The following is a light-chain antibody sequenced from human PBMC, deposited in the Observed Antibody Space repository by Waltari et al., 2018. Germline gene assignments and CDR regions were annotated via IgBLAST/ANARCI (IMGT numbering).Light chain of an antibody. J-gene: IGKJ2*01. CDR1: QSISSY. V-gene: IGKV1-39*01. CDR2: AAS. Sequence: DIQMTQSPSSLSVSVGDRVTITCRASQSISSYLNWYQQKPGKAPKLLIYAASSLQSGVPSRFSGSGSGTDFTLTISSLQPEDFATYYCQQSYSTRLFGQGTKLEIK. CDR3: QQSYSTRL.